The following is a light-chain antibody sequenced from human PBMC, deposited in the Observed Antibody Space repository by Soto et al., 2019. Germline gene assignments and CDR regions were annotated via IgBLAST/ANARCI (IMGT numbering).Light chain of an antibody. CDR3: AAWDDSLSGNWV. J-gene: IGLJ3*02. V-gene: IGLV2-14*01. CDR1: SSDVGAYNF. CDR2: DVT. Sequence: QSALTQPASVSGSPGQSITISCTGTSSDVGAYNFVSWYQQHPGKAPKVMIYDVTNRPSGVSDRFSGSKSGNTASLTISGLRSEDEADYYCAAWDDSLSGNWVFGGGTKLTVL.